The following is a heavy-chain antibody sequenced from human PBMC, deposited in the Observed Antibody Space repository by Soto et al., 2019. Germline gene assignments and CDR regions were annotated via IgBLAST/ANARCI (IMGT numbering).Heavy chain of an antibody. CDR3: ARPNYYDSSGYYGPMGY. CDR1: GYSFTSYW. V-gene: IGHV5-10-1*01. CDR2: IDPSDSYT. J-gene: IGHJ4*02. Sequence: ESLKISCKGSGYSFTSYWISWVRQMPGKGLEWMGRIDPSDSYTNYSPSFQGHVTISADKSISTAYLQWSSLKASDTAMYYCARPNYYDSSGYYGPMGYWGQGTLVTVSS. D-gene: IGHD3-22*01.